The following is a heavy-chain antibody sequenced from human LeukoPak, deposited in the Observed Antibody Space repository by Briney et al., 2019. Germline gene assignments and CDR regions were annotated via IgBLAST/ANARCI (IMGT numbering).Heavy chain of an antibody. J-gene: IGHJ4*02. CDR1: GYTFTSYD. CDR3: ARGLFRLGFGELLRAMGY. D-gene: IGHD1-26*01. CDR2: MKPIIGNT. V-gene: IGHV1-8*01. Sequence: GGSVNVSCKASGYTFTSYDISWVRQATGRRRGWRGWMKPIIGNTGYAQKFQGRVTMTRNTSISTAYMELSSLRSEDTAVHYCARGLFRLGFGELLRAMGYWGQGTLVTVSS.